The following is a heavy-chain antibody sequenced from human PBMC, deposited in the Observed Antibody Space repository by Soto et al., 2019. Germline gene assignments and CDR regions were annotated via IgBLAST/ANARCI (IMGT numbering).Heavy chain of an antibody. CDR1: GGSISSYY. Sequence: SESLSLTCTVSGGSISSYYWSWIRQPPGKGLEWIGYIYYSGSTNYNPSLKSRVTISVDTSKNQFSLKLSSVTAADTAVYYCARGNVLLWFGELNDYYYMDVWGKGTTVNVSS. CDR3: ARGNVLLWFGELNDYYYMDV. V-gene: IGHV4-59*01. D-gene: IGHD3-10*01. J-gene: IGHJ6*03. CDR2: IYYSGST.